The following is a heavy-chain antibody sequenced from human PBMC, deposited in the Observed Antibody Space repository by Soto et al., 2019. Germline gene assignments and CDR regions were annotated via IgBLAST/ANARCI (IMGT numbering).Heavy chain of an antibody. CDR3: ARHGSGWDY. CDR1: GYTFPCYS. J-gene: IGHJ4*02. CDR2: INAGNGNT. V-gene: IGHV1-3*01. D-gene: IGHD6-19*01. Sequence: APVKVSSQASGYTFPCYSMHWVRQAPGQRLEWMGWINAGNGNTKYSQKFQGRVTITRDTSASTAYMELSSLRSEDTAVYYCARHGSGWDYWGQGTLVTVSS.